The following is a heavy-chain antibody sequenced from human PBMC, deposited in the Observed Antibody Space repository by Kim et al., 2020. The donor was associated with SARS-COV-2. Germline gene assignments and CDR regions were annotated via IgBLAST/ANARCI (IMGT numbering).Heavy chain of an antibody. J-gene: IGHJ4*02. CDR1: GGSFSGYY. Sequence: SETLSLTCAVYGGSFSGYYWSWIRQPPGKGLEWIGEINHSGSTNYNPSLKSRVTISVDTSKNQFSLKLSSVTAADTAVYYCATHSEVPAAIFDYWGQGTL. CDR3: ATHSEVPAAIFDY. CDR2: INHSGST. V-gene: IGHV4-34*01. D-gene: IGHD2-2*01.